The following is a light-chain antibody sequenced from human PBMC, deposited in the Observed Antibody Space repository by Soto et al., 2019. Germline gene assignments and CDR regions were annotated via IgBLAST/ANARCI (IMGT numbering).Light chain of an antibody. J-gene: IGKJ2*01. CDR3: QQYTDYQYT. CDR2: KAN. Sequence: DIQMTQSPSTLSASVGDRVTITCRASQSITTLLAWYQQKPGKAPKRLIYKANNLPSGVPSRCSGSGTGTEISHTISSMQPEDFAIYYCQQYTDYQYTFGQENKPEIK. V-gene: IGKV1-5*03. CDR1: QSITTL.